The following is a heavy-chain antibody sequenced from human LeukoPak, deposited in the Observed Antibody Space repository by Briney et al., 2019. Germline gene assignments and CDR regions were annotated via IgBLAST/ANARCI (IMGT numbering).Heavy chain of an antibody. J-gene: IGHJ4*02. CDR2: IYYSGST. CDR1: GGSISSYY. D-gene: IGHD6-13*01. Sequence: SETLSLTCTVSGGSISSYYWSWIRQPPGKELEWIGYIYYSGSTNYNPSLRSRVTISVDTSKNQFSLKLSSVTAADTAVYYCARVGSSWRYFDYWGQGTLVTVSS. V-gene: IGHV4-59*01. CDR3: ARVGSSWRYFDY.